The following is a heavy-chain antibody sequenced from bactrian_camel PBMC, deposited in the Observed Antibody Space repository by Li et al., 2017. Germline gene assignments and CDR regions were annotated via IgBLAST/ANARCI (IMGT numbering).Heavy chain of an antibody. V-gene: IGHV3S40*01. D-gene: IGHD1*01. Sequence: VQLVESGGGSVQAGGSLTLACVLSEYSFRRDNICFGWVRQAPGKGLEWVSTISGSGGGTYYADSVKGRFTISQDNAKTTVSLQMYTLKPEDTATYYCAAAHFCPPAASLLRREAYKYWGQGTQVTVS. CDR2: ISGSGGGT. CDR1: EYSFRRDN. CDR3: AAAHFCPPAASLLRREAYKY. J-gene: IGHJ4*01.